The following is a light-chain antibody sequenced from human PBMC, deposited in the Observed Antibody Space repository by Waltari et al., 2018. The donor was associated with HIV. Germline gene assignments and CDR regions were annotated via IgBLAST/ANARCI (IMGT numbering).Light chain of an antibody. CDR3: AAWDDSLNGGWM. V-gene: IGLV1-44*01. CDR2: SNN. Sequence: QSVLTQPPSASGTPGQRVISCSGSSSNIGAHTVNWYQRLPGTAPKLLIYSNNQRPAVVPARSAGSKSGTSASLAISGHQSDDEADYYCAAWDDSLNGGWMFGGGTKLTVL. J-gene: IGLJ3*02. CDR1: SSNIGAHT.